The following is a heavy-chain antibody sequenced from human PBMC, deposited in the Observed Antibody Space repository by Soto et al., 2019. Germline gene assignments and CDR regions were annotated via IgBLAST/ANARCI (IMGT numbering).Heavy chain of an antibody. J-gene: IGHJ4*02. V-gene: IGHV3-30*18. CDR3: AKDLDDTGGYDSSGYAVDYFDY. CDR1: GFTFSSYG. Sequence: GGSLRLSCAASGFTFSSYGMHWVRQAPGKGLEWVAVISYDGSNKYYADSVKGRFTISRDNSKNTLYLQMNSLRAEDTVVYYCAKDLDDTGGYDSSGYAVDYFDYWGQGTLVTVSS. D-gene: IGHD3-22*01. CDR2: ISYDGSNK.